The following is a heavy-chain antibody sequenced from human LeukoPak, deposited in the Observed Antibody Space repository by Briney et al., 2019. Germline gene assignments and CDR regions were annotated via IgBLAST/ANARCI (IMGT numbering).Heavy chain of an antibody. Sequence: SVKVSCKASGGTFSSYAISWVRQAPGQGLEWTGGIIPIFGTANYAQKFQGRVTITADESTSTAYMELSSLRSEDTAVYYCARGGMGTMVRGVITIDYWGQGTLVTISS. CDR3: ARGGMGTMVRGVITIDY. CDR2: IIPIFGTA. D-gene: IGHD3-10*01. V-gene: IGHV1-69*01. CDR1: GGTFSSYA. J-gene: IGHJ4*02.